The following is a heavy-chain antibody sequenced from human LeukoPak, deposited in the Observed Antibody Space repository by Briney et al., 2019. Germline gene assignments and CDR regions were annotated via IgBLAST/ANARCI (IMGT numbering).Heavy chain of an antibody. CDR1: GFTFSSYA. V-gene: IGHV3-23*01. Sequence: GGSLRLSCAASGFTFSSYAMSWVRQAPGKGLEWVSAISGSGGSTYYADSVKGRFTISRDNSKNTLYLQMNSLRAEDTAVYYCAKGGYCSSTSCYGVDAFDIWGQGTMVTVSS. D-gene: IGHD2-2*01. J-gene: IGHJ3*02. CDR3: AKGGYCSSTSCYGVDAFDI. CDR2: ISGSGGST.